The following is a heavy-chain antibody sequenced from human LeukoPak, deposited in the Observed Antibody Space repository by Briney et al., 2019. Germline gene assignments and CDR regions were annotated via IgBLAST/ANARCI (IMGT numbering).Heavy chain of an antibody. CDR1: GYSFTSYW. J-gene: IGHJ4*02. V-gene: IGHV5-51*01. Sequence: GESLKISCKGSGYSFTSYWIAWVRQMPGKGLEWMGIIYPGNSDARYSPSFQGQVTISADKSISTAYLQWNNLKASDTALYYCARLTFVVDYWGQGTLVTVSS. D-gene: IGHD2-21*01. CDR3: ARLTFVVDY. CDR2: IYPGNSDA.